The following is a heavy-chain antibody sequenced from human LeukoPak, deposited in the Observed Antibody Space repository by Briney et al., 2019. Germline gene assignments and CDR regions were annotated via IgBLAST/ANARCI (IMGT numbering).Heavy chain of an antibody. J-gene: IGHJ4*02. CDR1: GFTFSNFA. V-gene: IGHV3-23*01. CDR2: ISGSDSGT. D-gene: IGHD2-15*01. CDR3: AKATLGSCSGARCYPFDC. Sequence: PGGSLRLSCAASGFTFSNFAMSWVRQAPGKELEWVSTISGSDSGTYNADSVKGRFTISRDNSKNTLYLQMNSLRGDDTAVYYCAKATLGSCSGARCYPFDCRGQGTLVTVSS.